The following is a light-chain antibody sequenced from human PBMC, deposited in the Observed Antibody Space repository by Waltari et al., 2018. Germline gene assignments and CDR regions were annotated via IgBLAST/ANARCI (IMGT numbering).Light chain of an antibody. Sequence: AIRITQSPSSLSASTGDRVTVTCRASQDVRAYLAWYQPNPGKAPKLLLFAASTLQTGVPSRFSGSGSGTDFTLTISSLQSEDFATYYCQQYYSQPYTFGQGTKLEI. V-gene: IGKV1-8*01. CDR3: QQYYSQPYT. J-gene: IGKJ2*01. CDR2: AAS. CDR1: QDVRAY.